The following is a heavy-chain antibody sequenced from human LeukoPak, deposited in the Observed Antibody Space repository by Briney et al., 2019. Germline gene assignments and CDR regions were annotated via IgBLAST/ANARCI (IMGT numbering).Heavy chain of an antibody. V-gene: IGHV3-23*01. Sequence: GGSLRLSCAASGFTFSSYAMSWVRQAPGKGLEWVSAISGSGGSTYYADSVKGRFTISRDNSKNTLYLQMNSLRAEDTAVYYCAKDSRLVRFLEWFYYFDYWGQGTLVTVSS. J-gene: IGHJ4*02. CDR3: AKDSRLVRFLEWFYYFDY. CDR1: GFTFSSYA. D-gene: IGHD3-3*01. CDR2: ISGSGGST.